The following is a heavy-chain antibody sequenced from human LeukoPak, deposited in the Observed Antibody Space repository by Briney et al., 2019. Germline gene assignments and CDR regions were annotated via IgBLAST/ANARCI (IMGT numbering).Heavy chain of an antibody. V-gene: IGHV1-69*05. CDR2: IIPIFGTA. Sequence: SVKVSCKASGGTFSSYAISWVRQAPGQGLEWMGRIIPIFGTANYAQKFQGRVTITTDESTSTAYMELSSLRSEDTAVYYCASGTYYGDKRGRLNWFDPWGQGTLVTVSS. CDR3: ASGTYYGDKRGRLNWFDP. CDR1: GGTFSSYA. D-gene: IGHD4-17*01. J-gene: IGHJ5*02.